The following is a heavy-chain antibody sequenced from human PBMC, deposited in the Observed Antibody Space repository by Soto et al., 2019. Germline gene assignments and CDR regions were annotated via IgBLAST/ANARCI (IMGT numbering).Heavy chain of an antibody. CDR2: IYYSGST. J-gene: IGHJ4*02. CDR1: GGSISSGDYY. D-gene: IGHD3-3*01. CDR3: ARNLGGLDFWSGYFDY. Sequence: SETLSLTCTVSGGSISSGDYYWSWIRQPPGKGLEWIGYIYYSGSTYYNPSLKSRVTISVDTSKNQFSLKLSSVTAADTAVFFCARNLGGLDFWSGYFDYWGQGTLVTVSS. V-gene: IGHV4-30-4*01.